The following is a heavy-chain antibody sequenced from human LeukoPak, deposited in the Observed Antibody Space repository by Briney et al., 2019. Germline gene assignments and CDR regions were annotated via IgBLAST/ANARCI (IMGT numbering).Heavy chain of an antibody. CDR2: IWYDGSNK. V-gene: IGHV3-33*08. CDR3: ARDYYDFWSGLISGSWFDP. CDR1: GFTFDDYA. J-gene: IGHJ5*02. D-gene: IGHD3-3*01. Sequence: PGGSLRLSCAASGFTFDDYAMHWVRQAPGKGLEWVAVIWYDGSNKYYADSVKGRFTISRDNSKNTLYLQMNSLRAEDTAVYYCARDYYDFWSGLISGSWFDPWGQGTLVTVSS.